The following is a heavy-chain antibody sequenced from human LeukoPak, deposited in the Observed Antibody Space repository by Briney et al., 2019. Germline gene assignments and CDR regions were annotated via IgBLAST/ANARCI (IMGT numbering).Heavy chain of an antibody. CDR2: ISSSSSYI. CDR3: AREEGGSRPADY. J-gene: IGHJ4*02. CDR1: GFTFSNYS. Sequence: GGSVRLSCASSGFTFSNYSMNRVRQAPGKGREWVSSISSSSSYIYYADSVKGRFTISRDNAKNSPYLQMNSLRAEDTAIYYCAREEGGSRPADYWGQGTLVTVSS. D-gene: IGHD3-16*01. V-gene: IGHV3-21*01.